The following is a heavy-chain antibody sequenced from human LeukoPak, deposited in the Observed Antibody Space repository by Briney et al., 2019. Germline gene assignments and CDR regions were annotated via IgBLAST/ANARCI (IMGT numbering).Heavy chain of an antibody. V-gene: IGHV1-8*02. D-gene: IGHD5-12*01. CDR1: GYTFTGYY. J-gene: IGHJ6*02. Sequence: ASVKVSCKASGYTFTGYYMHWVRQATGQGLEWMGWMNPNSGNTGYAQKFQGRVTMTRNTSISTAYMELSSLRSEDTAVYYCARGQIVATIHGYYYFGMDVWGQGTTVTVSS. CDR3: ARGQIVATIHGYYYFGMDV. CDR2: MNPNSGNT.